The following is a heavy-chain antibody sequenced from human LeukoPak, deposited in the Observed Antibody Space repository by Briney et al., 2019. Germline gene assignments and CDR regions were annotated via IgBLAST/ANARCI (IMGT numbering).Heavy chain of an antibody. CDR3: ARGSRIVVVPAARSRYSSSWYFDY. CDR2: INHSGST. V-gene: IGHV4-34*01. CDR1: GRSFSGYY. D-gene: IGHD2-2*01. J-gene: IGHJ4*02. Sequence: SETLSLTCAVYGRSFSGYYWSWIRQPPGKRLEWIGEINHSGSTNYNPSLKSRVTISVDTSKNQFSLKLSSVTAADTAVYYCARGSRIVVVPAARSRYSSSWYFDYWGQGTLVTVSS.